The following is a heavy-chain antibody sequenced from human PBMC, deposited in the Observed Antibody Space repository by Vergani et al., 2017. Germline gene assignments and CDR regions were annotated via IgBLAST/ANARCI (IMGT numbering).Heavy chain of an antibody. Sequence: EVQLVESGGGLVKPGGSLRLSCAASGFTFSSYSMNWVRQAPGKGLEWVSSISSSSSYIYYADSVKGRFTISRDNAKNSLYLHMNSLRAEDTAVYYCAGSSYFDWPDAFDIWGQGTMVTVSS. CDR3: AGSSYFDWPDAFDI. CDR1: GFTFSSYS. D-gene: IGHD3-9*01. CDR2: ISSSSSYI. J-gene: IGHJ3*02. V-gene: IGHV3-21*01.